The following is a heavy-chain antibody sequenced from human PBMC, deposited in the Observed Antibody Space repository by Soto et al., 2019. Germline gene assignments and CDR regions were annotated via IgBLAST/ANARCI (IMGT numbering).Heavy chain of an antibody. CDR1: GFTFIYDY. Sequence: LRLYCAASGFTFIYDYMSWIRQAPGNVLEWVSYISTSGSTIYYADSVKGRFTISRDNAKNSLYLQMNSLRAEDTAVYYCARDQADGYKLISYFEYLGQGNLVIVSS. CDR2: ISTSGSTI. CDR3: ARDQADGYKLISYFEY. J-gene: IGHJ4*02. V-gene: IGHV3-11*01. D-gene: IGHD5-12*01.